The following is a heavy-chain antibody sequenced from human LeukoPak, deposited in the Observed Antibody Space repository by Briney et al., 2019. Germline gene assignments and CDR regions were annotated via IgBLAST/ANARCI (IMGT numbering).Heavy chain of an antibody. CDR3: ATSGSGSYYYYGMDV. Sequence: SGGSLRLSCAASGFTFSDAWMSWVRQAAGKGLEWVSLISGDGGSTYYADSVKGRFTISRDNSKNSLYLQMNSLRTGDTALYYCATSGSGSYYYYGMDVWGQGTTVTVSS. J-gene: IGHJ6*02. CDR1: GFTFSDAW. D-gene: IGHD3-10*01. V-gene: IGHV3-43*02. CDR2: ISGDGGST.